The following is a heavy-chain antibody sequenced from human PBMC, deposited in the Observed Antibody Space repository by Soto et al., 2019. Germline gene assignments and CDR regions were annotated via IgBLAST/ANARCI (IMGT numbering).Heavy chain of an antibody. Sequence: ASVKVSCKASGYTFTSYGISWVRQAPGQGLEWMGWISAYNGNTNYAQKLQGRVTMTEDTSTGTAYMELRSLRSDDTAVYYCARFGGNYYYYGMDVWGQGTTVTVSS. J-gene: IGHJ6*02. CDR2: ISAYNGNT. V-gene: IGHV1-18*01. CDR1: GYTFTSYG. CDR3: ARFGGNYYYYGMDV. D-gene: IGHD3-10*01.